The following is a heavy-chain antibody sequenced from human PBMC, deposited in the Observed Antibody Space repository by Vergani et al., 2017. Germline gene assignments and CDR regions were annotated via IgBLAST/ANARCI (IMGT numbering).Heavy chain of an antibody. J-gene: IGHJ6*03. D-gene: IGHD6-6*01. CDR3: AIDPSSTYYYYYMDV. V-gene: IGHV3-48*03. Sequence: VQLVESGGGVVQPGRSLRLSCAASGFTFSSYEMNWVRQAPGKGLEWVSYISSSGSTIYYADSVKGRFTISRDNAKNSLYLQMNSLRAEDTAVYYCAIDPSSTYYYYYMDVWGKGTTVTVSS. CDR1: GFTFSSYE. CDR2: ISSSGSTI.